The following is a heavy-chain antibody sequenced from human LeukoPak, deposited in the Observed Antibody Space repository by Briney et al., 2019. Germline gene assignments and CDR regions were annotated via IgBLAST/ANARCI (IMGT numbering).Heavy chain of an antibody. CDR2: INPNSGGT. CDR1: GYTFTGYC. Sequence: ASVKVSCKASGYTFTGYCMHWVRQAPGQGLEWMGWINPNSGGTNYAQKFQGRVTMTRDTSISTAYMELSRLRSDDTAVYYCARDLDVVVPNWFDPWGQGTLVTVSS. CDR3: ARDLDVVVPNWFDP. V-gene: IGHV1-2*02. J-gene: IGHJ5*02. D-gene: IGHD2-2*01.